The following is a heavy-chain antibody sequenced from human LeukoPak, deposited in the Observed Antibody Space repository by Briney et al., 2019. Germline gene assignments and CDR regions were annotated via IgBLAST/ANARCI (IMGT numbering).Heavy chain of an antibody. J-gene: IGHJ4*02. V-gene: IGHV4-34*01. CDR1: GGSISSYY. Sequence: SETLSLTCTVSGGSISSYYWSWIRQPPGKGLEWIGEINHSGSTNYNPSLKSRVTMSVDTSKNQFSLKLSSVTAADTAVYYCARDQGLDSSGYYFGYWGQGTLVTVSS. CDR2: INHSGST. CDR3: ARDQGLDSSGYYFGY. D-gene: IGHD3-22*01.